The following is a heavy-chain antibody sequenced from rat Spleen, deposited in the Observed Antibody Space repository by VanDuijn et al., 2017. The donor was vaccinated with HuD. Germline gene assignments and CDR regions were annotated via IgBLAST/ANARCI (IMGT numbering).Heavy chain of an antibody. CDR2: IANTGYST. V-gene: IGHV5-31*01. CDR1: GFTFNNYW. CDR3: TRDLVGG. Sequence: EVQLVESGGGLVQPGRSMKLSCAASGFTFNNYWMTWIRQAPGKGLEWVASIANTGYSTYYPDSVKGRFTISRDNTQSTLYLQMNSLRSDDTATYYCTRDLVGGWGQGTLVTVSS. D-gene: IGHD1-11*01. J-gene: IGHJ3*01.